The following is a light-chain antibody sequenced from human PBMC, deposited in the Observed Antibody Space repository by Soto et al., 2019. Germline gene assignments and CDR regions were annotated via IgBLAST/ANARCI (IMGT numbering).Light chain of an antibody. J-gene: IGKJ5*01. Sequence: DVVMTQSPLSLPVTLGQPASISCSANQILVHSDGIAYFSWFQQRPGRXPRRXIYKVSNRDSGVPARFRGSGSGTDFAMTISRVEAEDFGVYYCMQGTHWPITFGQGTRLEIK. V-gene: IGKV2-30*02. CDR1: QILVHSDGIAY. CDR3: MQGTHWPIT. CDR2: KVS.